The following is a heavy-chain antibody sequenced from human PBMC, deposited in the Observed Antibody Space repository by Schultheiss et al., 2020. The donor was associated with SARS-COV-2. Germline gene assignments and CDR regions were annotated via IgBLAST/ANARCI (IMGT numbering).Heavy chain of an antibody. J-gene: IGHJ6*02. CDR1: GGSISSSSYY. CDR3: ASGYCSGGSCYGVYYYYGIDV. D-gene: IGHD2-15*01. CDR2: INHSGST. V-gene: IGHV4-39*01. Sequence: SETLSLTCTVSGGSISSSSYYLSWIRQPPWKGLEWIGEINHSGSTNYNPSLKSRVTISVDTSKNQFSLKLSSVTAADTAVYYCASGYCSGGSCYGVYYYYGIDVWGQGSTVTVSS.